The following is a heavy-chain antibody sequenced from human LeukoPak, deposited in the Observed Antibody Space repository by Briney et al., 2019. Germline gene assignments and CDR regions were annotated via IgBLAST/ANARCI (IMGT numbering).Heavy chain of an antibody. CDR2: IYRSGST. J-gene: IGHJ4*02. CDR3: ARVEGGSYVDY. Sequence: SQTLSLTCTVSGGSISSGSYYWRWLRQPAGKGLEWIGRIYRSGSTNYNPSLKSRVTISVDTSKNQFSLKLSSVTAADTAVYYCARVEGGSYVDYWGQGTLVTVSS. D-gene: IGHD1-26*01. CDR1: GGSISSGSYY. V-gene: IGHV4-61*02.